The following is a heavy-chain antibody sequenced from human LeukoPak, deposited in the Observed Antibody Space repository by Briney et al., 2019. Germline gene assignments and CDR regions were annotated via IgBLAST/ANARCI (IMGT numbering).Heavy chain of an antibody. CDR3: ASFFCINGICYYLDY. CDR1: GYTFTSYA. J-gene: IGHJ4*02. CDR2: INTNTGNP. V-gene: IGHV7-4-1*02. D-gene: IGHD2-8*01. Sequence: ASVKVSCKASGYTFTSYALGWVRQAPGHGLEWMGWINTNTGNPTYAQGFTGRFVFSLDTSVSTAYLQISSLEAEDTAVYYCASFFCINGICYYLDYWGQGTLVTVSS.